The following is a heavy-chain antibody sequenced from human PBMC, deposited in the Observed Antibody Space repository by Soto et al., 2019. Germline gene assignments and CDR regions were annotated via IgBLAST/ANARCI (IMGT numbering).Heavy chain of an antibody. CDR3: AREVTVASYSFDF. CDR1: GGTFNNYA. CDR2: IIPIFNSA. Sequence: SVKVSCKASGGTFNNYALSWVRQAPGQGLEWMGGIIPIFNSATYAQKFQGRVTITADDSTSTAYMELRSLRPDDTAVYYCAREVTVASYSFDFWGQGTLVTVSS. V-gene: IGHV1-69*13. D-gene: IGHD5-12*01. J-gene: IGHJ4*02.